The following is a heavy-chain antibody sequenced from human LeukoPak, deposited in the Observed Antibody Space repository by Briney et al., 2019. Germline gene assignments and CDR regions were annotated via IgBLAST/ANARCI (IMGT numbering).Heavy chain of an antibody. CDR2: ISWNSGSI. V-gene: IGHV3-9*01. J-gene: IGHJ4*02. CDR3: ARDSLPTNYDILTGPFDY. D-gene: IGHD3-9*01. Sequence: GRSLRLSCAASGFTFDDYAMHWVRQAPGKGLEWVSGISWNSGSIGYADSVKGRFIISRDNAKNSLHLQMNSLRAEDTAVYYCARDSLPTNYDILTGPFDYWGQGTLVTVSS. CDR1: GFTFDDYA.